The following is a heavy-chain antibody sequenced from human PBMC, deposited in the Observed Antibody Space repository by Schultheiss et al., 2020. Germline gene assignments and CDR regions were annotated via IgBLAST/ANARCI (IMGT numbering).Heavy chain of an antibody. D-gene: IGHD1-1*01. CDR3: ASGPNWNYFDY. V-gene: IGHV4-4*07. CDR1: GGSISSYY. CDR2: IYTSGTT. J-gene: IGHJ4*02. Sequence: SETLSLTCTVSGGSISSYYWSWIRQPAGKGLEWIGRIYTSGTTNYNPSLKSRVAISVDTSMNQFSLELNSVTAADTAVYYCASGPNWNYFDYWGQGTLVTVSS.